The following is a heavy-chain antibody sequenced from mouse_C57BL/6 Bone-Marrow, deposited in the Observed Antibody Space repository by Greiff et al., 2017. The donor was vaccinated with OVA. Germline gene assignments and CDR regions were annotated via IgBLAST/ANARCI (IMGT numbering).Heavy chain of an antibody. Sequence: QVQLQQSGPELVKPGASVKISCKASGYSFTDYNMNWVKQRPGKGLEWIGQIYPGDGDTNYNGKFKGKATLTADKSSSTAYMQLSSLTSEDSAVYFCARSGGNVDYWGQGTTLTVSS. V-gene: IGHV1-80*01. J-gene: IGHJ2*01. CDR2: IYPGDGDT. CDR1: GYSFTDYN. CDR3: ARSGGNVDY. D-gene: IGHD2-1*01.